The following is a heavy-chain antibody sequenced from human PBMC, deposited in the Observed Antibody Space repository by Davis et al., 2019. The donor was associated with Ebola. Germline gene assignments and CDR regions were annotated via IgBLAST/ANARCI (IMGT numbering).Heavy chain of an antibody. J-gene: IGHJ4*02. CDR1: GFTFSSSG. D-gene: IGHD1-14*01. CDR2: IVVGSGNT. CDR3: AASAGTVGKFDF. V-gene: IGHV1-58*02. Sequence: AASVPVSCKASGFTFSSSGMQWVRQARGQHLEWMGGIVVGSGNTNYAQKFRERLTMTRDLSTSTAYMELSSLRFEDTAVYYCAASAGTVGKFDFWGQGTLVTVSS.